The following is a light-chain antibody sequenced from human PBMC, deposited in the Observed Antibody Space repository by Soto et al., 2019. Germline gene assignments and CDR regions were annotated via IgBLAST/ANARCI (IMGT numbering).Light chain of an antibody. V-gene: IGKV1-5*01. CDR1: QSISNW. Sequence: DIQMTLLPSTLPASVGDRVTITCRASQSISNWLAWYHQKPGTAPKVLIYHASNLQSGVPSRFSGSGSGTEFTLTISSLQPYDFATYYCQQYNSYSFGQGTKVDIK. CDR2: HAS. J-gene: IGKJ1*01. CDR3: QQYNSYS.